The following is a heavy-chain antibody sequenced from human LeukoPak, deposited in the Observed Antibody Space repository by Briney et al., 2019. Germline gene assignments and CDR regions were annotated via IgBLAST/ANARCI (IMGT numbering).Heavy chain of an antibody. CDR2: IDNQI. CDR3: ARDRFGDYDY. CDR1: GFTFSAST. J-gene: IGHJ4*02. V-gene: IGHV3-23*01. Sequence: GGSLRLSCAASGFTFSASTMAWVRQAPGKGLEWVFAIDNQIFYADSVKGRFTISRDDSRNTLYLQMNSLRVEDSAIYYCARDRFGDYDYWGQGTLVTVSS. D-gene: IGHD4-17*01.